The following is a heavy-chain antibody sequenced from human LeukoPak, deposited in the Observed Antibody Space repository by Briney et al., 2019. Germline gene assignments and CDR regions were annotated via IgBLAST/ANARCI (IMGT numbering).Heavy chain of an antibody. CDR1: GHTFTNSY. D-gene: IGHD3-22*01. CDR3: ARRSSSGPWYFDY. V-gene: IGHV1-46*01. CDR2: INPSGGTT. J-gene: IGHJ4*02. Sequence: ASVKVSCKASGHTFTNSYMHWVRQAPGQGLEWMGVINPSGGTTSYAQKFQGRVTMTRDTSTSTVSMELSSLRSEDTAIYYCARRSSSGPWYFDYWGQGTLVTVSS.